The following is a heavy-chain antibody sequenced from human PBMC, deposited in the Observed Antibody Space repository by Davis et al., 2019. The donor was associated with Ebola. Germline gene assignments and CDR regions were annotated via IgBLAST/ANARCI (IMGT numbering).Heavy chain of an antibody. CDR1: GYTFTGYY. D-gene: IGHD6-19*01. V-gene: IGHV1-3*01. Sequence: AASVKVSCKASGYTFTGYYMHWVRQAPGQRLEWMGWVHGGNGNTKYSQRFQGRVTITTDTSASTAYLDLSSLRSDDTAVFYCARATFGYNSGWYADYWGQGTLVTVSS. CDR2: VHGGNGNT. J-gene: IGHJ4*02. CDR3: ARATFGYNSGWYADY.